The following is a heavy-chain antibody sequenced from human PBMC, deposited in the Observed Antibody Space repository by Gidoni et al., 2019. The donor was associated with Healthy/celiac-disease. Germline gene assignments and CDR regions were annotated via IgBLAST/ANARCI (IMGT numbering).Heavy chain of an antibody. CDR3: TTASSSPTISYLDYYGMDV. CDR1: GFTFSNAW. V-gene: IGHV3-15*01. J-gene: IGHJ6*02. D-gene: IGHD6-6*01. Sequence: EVQLVESGGGLVKPGGSLRLSCAAFGFTFSNAWMRWVRQAPGKGLEWVGRIKSKTDGGTTDYAAPVKGRFTISRDDSKNTLYLQMNSLKTEDTAVYYCTTASSSPTISYLDYYGMDVWGQGTTVTVSS. CDR2: IKSKTDGGTT.